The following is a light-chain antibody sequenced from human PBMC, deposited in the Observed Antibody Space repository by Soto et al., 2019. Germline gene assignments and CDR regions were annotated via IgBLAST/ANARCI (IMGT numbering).Light chain of an antibody. CDR1: SSDIGAYDY. CDR3: YSYTTTSTYV. Sequence: QPALTQPASVSGSPGQSVTISCTGTSSDIGAYDYVSWYQHRPGTTPKLIIYDVRHRPSGISPRFSGSKSANAASLTISGLQAEDEADYYCYSYTTTSTYVFGTGTKVTVL. J-gene: IGLJ1*01. CDR2: DVR. V-gene: IGLV2-14*01.